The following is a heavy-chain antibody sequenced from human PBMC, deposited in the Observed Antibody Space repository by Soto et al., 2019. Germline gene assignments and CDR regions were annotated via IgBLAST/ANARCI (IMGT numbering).Heavy chain of an antibody. D-gene: IGHD6-19*01. J-gene: IGHJ4*02. CDR2: TYYSGST. Sequence: QLQLQESGPGLVKPSETLSLTCTVSGGSISSSSYYWGWIRQPPGKGLEWIGSTYYSGSTYYNPSLKSRVTISVDTSKNQFSLKLSSVTAADTAVYYCARHSGKQYSSRQAPSTYFDYWGQGTLVTVSS. V-gene: IGHV4-39*01. CDR1: GGSISSSSYY. CDR3: ARHSGKQYSSRQAPSTYFDY.